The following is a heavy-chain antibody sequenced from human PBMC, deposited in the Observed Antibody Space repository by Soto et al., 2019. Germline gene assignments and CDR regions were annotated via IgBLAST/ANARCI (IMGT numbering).Heavy chain of an antibody. J-gene: IGHJ3*02. D-gene: IGHD4-17*01. CDR1: GVTYSSYG. CDR2: ISYDGSNK. Sequence: GGSVRVSCAASGVTYSSYGMHWVRQAPGKGLEWVAVISYDGSNKYYADSVKGRFTISRDNSKNTLYLQMNSLRAEDTAVYYCAKDGPVKDYDIWGQVPMCTFS. CDR3: AKDGPVKDYDI. V-gene: IGHV3-30*18.